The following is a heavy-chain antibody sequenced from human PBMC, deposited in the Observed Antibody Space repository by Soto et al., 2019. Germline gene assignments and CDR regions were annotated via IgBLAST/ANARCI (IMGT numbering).Heavy chain of an antibody. CDR3: ARMGYSYGPRYYGMDV. Sequence: SETLSLTCAVYGGSFSGYYWSWIRQPPGKGLEWIGEINHSGSTNYNPSHKSRITISVDTSKNQFSMKLSSVTAADTAVYYCARMGYSYGPRYYGMDVWGQGTTVTVSS. CDR2: INHSGST. V-gene: IGHV4-34*01. D-gene: IGHD5-18*01. CDR1: GGSFSGYY. J-gene: IGHJ6*02.